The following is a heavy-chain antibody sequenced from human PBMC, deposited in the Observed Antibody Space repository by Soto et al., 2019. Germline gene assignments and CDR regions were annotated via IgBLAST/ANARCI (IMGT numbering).Heavy chain of an antibody. J-gene: IGHJ4*02. CDR3: ALRSGSYGPRFDY. CDR1: GGTFSSYT. D-gene: IGHD3-10*01. CDR2: IIPILGIA. Sequence: QVQLVQSGAEVKKPGSSVKVSCKASGGTFSSYTISWVRQAPGQGLEWMGRIIPILGIANYAQKFQGRVTNSAEQSQRTAYMELSRLRSEEPAGYYCALRSGSYGPRFDYWGQGTLVTVSS. V-gene: IGHV1-69*02.